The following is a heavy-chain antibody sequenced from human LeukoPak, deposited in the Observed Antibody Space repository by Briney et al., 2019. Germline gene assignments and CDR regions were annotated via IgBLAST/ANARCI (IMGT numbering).Heavy chain of an antibody. D-gene: IGHD2-15*01. CDR1: GFTFSNYG. Sequence: GGSLRLSCAASGFTFSNYGMHWVRQAPGKGLEWVSAISGSGGSTYYADSVKGRFTISRDNSKNTLYLQMNSLRAEDTAVYYCAKAGAVVVVAAKYFDYWGQGTLVTVSS. J-gene: IGHJ4*02. V-gene: IGHV3-23*01. CDR3: AKAGAVVVVAAKYFDY. CDR2: ISGSGGST.